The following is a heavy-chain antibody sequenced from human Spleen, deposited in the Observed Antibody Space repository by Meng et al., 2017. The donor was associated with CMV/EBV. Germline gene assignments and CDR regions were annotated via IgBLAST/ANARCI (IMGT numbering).Heavy chain of an antibody. CDR1: GGTLNSYA. D-gene: IGHD2-2*01. V-gene: IGHV3-9*01. Sequence: SCKASGGTLNSYAISWVRQAPGKGLEWVSGLSWNSGRIDYTDSVKGRFTISRDNAKNSLYLQMNSLRAEDTALYYCAKDLRSWAAAPGGYYYGLDVWGQGTTVTVSS. CDR2: LSWNSGRI. CDR3: AKDLRSWAAAPGGYYYGLDV. J-gene: IGHJ6*02.